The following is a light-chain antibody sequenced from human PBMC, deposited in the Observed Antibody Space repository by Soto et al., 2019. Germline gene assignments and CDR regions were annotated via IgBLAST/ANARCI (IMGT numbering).Light chain of an antibody. CDR3: QQYDNWPPLT. CDR2: GAS. J-gene: IGKJ4*01. CDR1: QSVSSN. V-gene: IGKV3-15*01. Sequence: EMVMTQSPATLPVSPGERATLSCRASQSVSSNLAWYQQRPGQAPRLLIHGASTRATGIPARFSGSGSGTEFTLTISSLQSEDFAVYYCQQYDNWPPLTFGGGTKVEIK.